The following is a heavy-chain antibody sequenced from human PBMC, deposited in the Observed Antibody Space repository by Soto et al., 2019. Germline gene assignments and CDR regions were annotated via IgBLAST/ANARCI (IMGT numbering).Heavy chain of an antibody. CDR3: ARDDVDTAMVGGIVSYYCHGLDV. D-gene: IGHD5-18*01. CDR1: GGSISSSTYY. J-gene: IGHJ6*02. Sequence: PSETLSLTCTVSGGSISSSTYYWGWMRQPQGKGQEWIASFFIGGNTYYNPSLKSRVTISVDTSKNQFSLKLTSVTAADTAVYYCARDDVDTAMVGGIVSYYCHGLDVWGQGATVTVSS. CDR2: FFIGGNT. V-gene: IGHV4-39*07.